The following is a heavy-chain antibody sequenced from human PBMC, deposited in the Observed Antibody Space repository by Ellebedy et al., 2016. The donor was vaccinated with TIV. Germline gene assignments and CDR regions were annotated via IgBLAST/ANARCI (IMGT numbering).Heavy chain of an antibody. CDR2: IYYSGST. D-gene: IGHD3-9*01. Sequence: MPSETLSLTCTVSGGSISSSSYYWGWIRQPPGKGLEWIGSIYYSGSTYYNPSLKSRVTISVDTSKNQFSLKLSSVTAADTAVYYCARHILTGYTRRVDYWGQGTLVTVSS. V-gene: IGHV4-39*01. CDR1: GGSISSSSYY. CDR3: ARHILTGYTRRVDY. J-gene: IGHJ4*02.